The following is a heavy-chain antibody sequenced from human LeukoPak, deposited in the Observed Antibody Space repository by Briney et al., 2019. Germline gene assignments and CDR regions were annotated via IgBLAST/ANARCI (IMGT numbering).Heavy chain of an antibody. CDR3: AREYSAFDY. CDR2: IYYSGST. Sequence: SETLSLTCTVSGDPIATSSDYKWTWLRQPPRKGLEWIGYIYYSGSTNYNPSLQSRVTISVDTSNNQFSLKLTSVTAADTAVYYCAREYSAFDYWGQGTLVTVSS. V-gene: IGHV4-61*01. CDR1: GDPIATSSDYK. D-gene: IGHD5-12*01. J-gene: IGHJ4*02.